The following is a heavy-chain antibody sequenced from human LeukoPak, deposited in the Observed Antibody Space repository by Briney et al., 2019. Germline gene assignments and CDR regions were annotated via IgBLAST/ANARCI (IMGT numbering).Heavy chain of an antibody. J-gene: IGHJ3*02. Sequence: GGSLRLSCAASGFTVSSNYMSWVRQAPGKGLEWVSVIYSGGSTYYADSVKGRFTISRDNSKNTLYLQMNSLRAEDTAVYYCARGWNTTPRSGFDIWGLGTMVTVSS. D-gene: IGHD2-15*01. CDR2: IYSGGST. V-gene: IGHV3-53*01. CDR3: ARGWNTTPRSGFDI. CDR1: GFTVSSNY.